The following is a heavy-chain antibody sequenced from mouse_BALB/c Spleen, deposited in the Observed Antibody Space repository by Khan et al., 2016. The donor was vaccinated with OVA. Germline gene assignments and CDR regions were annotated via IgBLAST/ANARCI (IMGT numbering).Heavy chain of an antibody. CDR2: INTYTGEP. CDR3: ARPPYFSYAMDN. Sequence: QIQLVQSGPELKKPGETVKISCKASGHTFTNYGMNWVKQPPGKGLKWMGWINTYTGEPTYADDFNGRFAFSLETSASTAYLQFNNLQNEDTATYFCARPPYFSYAMDNWGQGTSVTVSS. D-gene: IGHD2-10*01. V-gene: IGHV9-3-1*01. J-gene: IGHJ4*01. CDR1: GHTFTNYG.